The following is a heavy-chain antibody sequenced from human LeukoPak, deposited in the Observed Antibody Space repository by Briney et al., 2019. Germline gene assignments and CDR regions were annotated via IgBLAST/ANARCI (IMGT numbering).Heavy chain of an antibody. CDR3: ARAGSWKLNFDY. D-gene: IGHD6-13*01. J-gene: IGHJ4*02. V-gene: IGHV4-61*01. CDR1: GASVSSGSYY. CDR2: IYYSGST. Sequence: SETLSLTCTVSGASVSSGSYYWSWVRQPPGKGLEWIGYIYYSGSTNYNASLKSRVTISVDMSKNQFSLKLSSVTAADTAVYYCARAGSWKLNFDYWGQGTLVTVPS.